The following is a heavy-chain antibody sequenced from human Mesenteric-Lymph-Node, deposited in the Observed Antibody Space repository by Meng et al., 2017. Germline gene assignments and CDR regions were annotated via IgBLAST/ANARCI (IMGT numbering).Heavy chain of an antibody. J-gene: IGHJ3*02. CDR1: GFTVSSNY. Sequence: GGSLRLSCAASGFTVSSNYMSWVRQAPGKGLEWVSVIYSGGSTYYADSVKGRFTISRDNSKNTLYLQMNSLRAEDTAVYYCARDGDAAGTVDAFDIWGQGTMVTVSS. D-gene: IGHD6-13*01. CDR2: IYSGGST. CDR3: ARDGDAAGTVDAFDI. V-gene: IGHV3-66*02.